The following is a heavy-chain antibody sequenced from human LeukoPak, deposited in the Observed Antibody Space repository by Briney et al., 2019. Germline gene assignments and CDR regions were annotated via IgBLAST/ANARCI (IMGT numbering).Heavy chain of an antibody. CDR3: ARASITIFGVVANYYYYYGMDV. CDR2: INHSGST. CDR1: GGSISSGGYS. Sequence: PSQTLSLTCAVSGGSISSGGYSWSWIRQPPGKGLEWIGEINHSGSTNYNPSLKSRVTISVDTSKNQFSLKLSSVTAADTAVYYCARASITIFGVVANYYYYYGMDVWGQGTTVTVSS. D-gene: IGHD3-3*01. J-gene: IGHJ6*02. V-gene: IGHV4-30-2*01.